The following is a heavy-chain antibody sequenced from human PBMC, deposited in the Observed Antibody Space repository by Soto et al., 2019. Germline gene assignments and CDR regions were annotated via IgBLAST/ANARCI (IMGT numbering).Heavy chain of an antibody. CDR2: IYYSGST. CDR3: ARHKTHYDYIWGSPAYFDY. J-gene: IGHJ4*02. V-gene: IGHV4-39*01. D-gene: IGHD3-16*01. Sequence: SETLSLTCTVSGGSISSSSYYWGWIRQPPGKGLEWIGSIYYSGSTYYNPSLKSRVTISVDTSKNQFSLKLSSVTAADTAVYYCARHKTHYDYIWGSPAYFDYWGQGTLVTVSS. CDR1: GGSISSSSYY.